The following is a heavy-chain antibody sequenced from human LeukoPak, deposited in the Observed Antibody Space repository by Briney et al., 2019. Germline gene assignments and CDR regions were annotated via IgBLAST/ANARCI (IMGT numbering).Heavy chain of an antibody. V-gene: IGHV3-23*01. Sequence: GGSLRLSCAASGFTFSSYAMSWVRQAPGKGLEWVSAISGSGGSTYYADSVKGRFTISRDNSKNTLYLQMNSLRAEDTAVYYCARDKTPYSSSSGPDYWGQGTLVTVSS. CDR2: ISGSGGST. D-gene: IGHD6-6*01. CDR3: ARDKTPYSSSSGPDY. J-gene: IGHJ4*02. CDR1: GFTFSSYA.